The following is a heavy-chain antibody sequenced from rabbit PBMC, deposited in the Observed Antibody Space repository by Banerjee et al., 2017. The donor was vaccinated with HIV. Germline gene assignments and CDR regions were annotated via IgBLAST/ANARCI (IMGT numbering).Heavy chain of an antibody. J-gene: IGHJ4*01. V-gene: IGHV1S45*01. CDR3: ARDYAGAIGYSYRYFKL. Sequence: QEQLVESGGGLVKPEGSLTLTCTASGFPFSSAYDLCWVRQAPGKGLEWIGIIDTGKGGTAYATWAKGRFTISKTSSTTVTLQMTSLTAADTATYFCARDYAGAIGYSYRYFKLWGPGTLVTVS. D-gene: IGHD4-2*01. CDR2: IDTGKGGT. CDR1: GFPFSSAYD.